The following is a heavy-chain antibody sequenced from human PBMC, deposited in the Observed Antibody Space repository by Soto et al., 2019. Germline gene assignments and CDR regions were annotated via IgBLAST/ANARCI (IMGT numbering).Heavy chain of an antibody. CDR2: ISGSGGST. CDR3: AKYLWRSETIVVVPAASGTGWFDP. CDR1: GFTFSSYA. V-gene: IGHV3-23*01. Sequence: GGSLRLSCAASGFTFSSYAMSWVRQPPGKGLEWVSAISGSGGSTYYADSVKGRFTISRDNSKDTLYLQMNTLRAEDTAVYYCAKYLWRSETIVVVPAASGTGWFDPWGQGTLVTVSS. J-gene: IGHJ5*02. D-gene: IGHD2-2*01.